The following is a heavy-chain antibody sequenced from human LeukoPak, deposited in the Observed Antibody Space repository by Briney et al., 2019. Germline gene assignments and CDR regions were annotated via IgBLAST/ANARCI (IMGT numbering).Heavy chain of an antibody. CDR3: ARAHEYSSSSGMDFDY. J-gene: IGHJ4*02. V-gene: IGHV1-2*02. Sequence: ASVKVSCKASGYTFTGYYMHWVRQAPGQGLEWMGSINPNSGGTNYAQKFQGRVTMTRDTSISTAYMELSRLRSDDTAVYYCARAHEYSSSSGMDFDYWGQGTLVTVSS. D-gene: IGHD6-6*01. CDR2: INPNSGGT. CDR1: GYTFTGYY.